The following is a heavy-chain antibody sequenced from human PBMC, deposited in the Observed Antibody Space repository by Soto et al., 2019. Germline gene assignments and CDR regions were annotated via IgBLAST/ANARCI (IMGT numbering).Heavy chain of an antibody. D-gene: IGHD5-12*01. CDR2: IYWNDDK. J-gene: IGHJ4*02. V-gene: IGHV2-5*01. CDR3: AHRATITAIDY. Sequence: SGPTLGKPTRSLTLNCSFSGLSLSTSGVGVGWIRQPPGKALEWLALIYWNDDKRYSPSLRSRLTITKDTSKNQVVLIMTNMDPGDTATYYCAHRATITAIDYWGQGTLVTVSS. CDR1: GLSLSTSGVG.